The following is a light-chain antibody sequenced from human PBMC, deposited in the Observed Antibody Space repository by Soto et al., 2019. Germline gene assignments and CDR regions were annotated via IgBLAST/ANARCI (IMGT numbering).Light chain of an antibody. J-gene: IGKJ1*01. CDR1: ESISRW. CDR2: AAS. V-gene: IGKV1-5*01. CDR3: QQYNSYPT. Sequence: DIQMTQSPSSLSASIGDSVTITCRASESISRWLAWYQQKPGKAPELLIYAASSLNTGVPPSFSGRGSGTEFTLTIDRLQYDDFSTYFCQQYNSYPTFGQGTRVESK.